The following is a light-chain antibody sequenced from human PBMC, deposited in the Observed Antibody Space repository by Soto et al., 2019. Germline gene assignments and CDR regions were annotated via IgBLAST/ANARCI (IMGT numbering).Light chain of an antibody. J-gene: IGLJ3*02. CDR3: SAYTSISTRV. CDR2: DVS. CDR1: SSDVGSYNY. Sequence: QSALTQPASVSGSPGQSITISCTGTSSDVGSYNYVSWYHQHPGKAPQLMIYDVSNRPSGVSNRFSGSKSGTTASMTISGLQAEDEANYYCSAYTSISTRVFGGGTQLTVL. V-gene: IGLV2-14*01.